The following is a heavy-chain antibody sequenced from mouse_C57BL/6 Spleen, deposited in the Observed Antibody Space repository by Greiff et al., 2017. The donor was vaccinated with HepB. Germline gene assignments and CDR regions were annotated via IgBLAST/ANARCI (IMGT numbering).Heavy chain of an antibody. Sequence: DVKLQESGPGLVKPSQSLSLTCSVTGYSITSGYYWNWIRQFPGNKLEWMGYISYDGSNNYNPSLKNRISITRDTSKNQFFLKLNSVTTEDTATYYCAYYDSYWGQGTLVTVSA. D-gene: IGHD2-4*01. CDR1: GYSITSGYY. V-gene: IGHV3-6*01. CDR3: AYYDSY. J-gene: IGHJ3*01. CDR2: ISYDGSN.